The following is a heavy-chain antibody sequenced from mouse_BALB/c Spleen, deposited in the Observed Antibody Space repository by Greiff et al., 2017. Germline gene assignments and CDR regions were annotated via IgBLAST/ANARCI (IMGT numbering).Heavy chain of an antibody. V-gene: IGHV5-17*02. CDR2: ISSGSSTI. CDR3: ARADGYYWFAY. D-gene: IGHD2-3*01. Sequence: EVQLVESGGGLVQPGGSRKLSCAASGFTFSSFGMHWVRQAPEKGLEWVAYISSGSSTIYYADTVKGRFTISRDNPKNTLFLQMTSLRSEDTAMYYCARADGYYWFAYWGAGTLVTVSA. CDR1: GFTFSSFG. J-gene: IGHJ3*01.